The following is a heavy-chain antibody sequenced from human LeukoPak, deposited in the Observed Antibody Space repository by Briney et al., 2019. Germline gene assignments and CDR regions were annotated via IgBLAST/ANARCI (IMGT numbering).Heavy chain of an antibody. CDR1: GNYW. Sequence: GGSLRLSCAASGNYWMHWVRQAPGKGLVWVSHVNSDGSWTSHADSVKGRFTISKDNAKNTVYLQMNNLRAEDTAVYYCVSFYETNWGRGTLVTVSS. CDR2: VNSDGSWT. CDR3: VSFYETN. J-gene: IGHJ4*02. D-gene: IGHD2-2*01. V-gene: IGHV3-74*01.